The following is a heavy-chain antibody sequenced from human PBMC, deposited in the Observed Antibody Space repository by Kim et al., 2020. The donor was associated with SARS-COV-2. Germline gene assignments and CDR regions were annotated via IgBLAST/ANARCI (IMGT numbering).Heavy chain of an antibody. J-gene: IGHJ4*02. CDR3: APRYCSGGSCYRYYFDY. Sequence: VKGRFTISRDNAKTSLYLQMNRLRAEDTAVYYGAPRYCSGGSCYRYYFDYWGQGTLVTVSS. D-gene: IGHD2-15*01. V-gene: IGHV3-21*01.